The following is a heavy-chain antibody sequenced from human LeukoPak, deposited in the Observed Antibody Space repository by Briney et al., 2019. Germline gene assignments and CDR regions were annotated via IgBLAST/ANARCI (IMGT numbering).Heavy chain of an antibody. D-gene: IGHD4-17*01. CDR1: GGSISSSSYY. CDR2: IKQGGSEK. Sequence: PSETLSLTCTVSGGSISSSSYYWGWIRQPPGKGLEWVASIKQGGSEKYYADSVKGRFTVSRDNAKNSLYLQMNSLSADDTTVYYCARGPNYGDRVDYLDSWGQGTKVTVSS. J-gene: IGHJ4*02. V-gene: IGHV3-7*01. CDR3: ARGPNYGDRVDYLDS.